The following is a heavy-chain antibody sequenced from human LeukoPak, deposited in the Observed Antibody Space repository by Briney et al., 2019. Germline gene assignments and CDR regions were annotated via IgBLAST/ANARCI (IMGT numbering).Heavy chain of an antibody. CDR2: ISGSGDSI. V-gene: IGHV3-23*01. D-gene: IGHD6-19*01. CDR1: GFTFNNYA. J-gene: IGHJ4*02. CDR3: AKATSVPWSSGWYFDY. Sequence: GGSLRLSCAASGFTFNNYAMSWVRQAPGKGLEWVSDISGSGDSIYYADSVKGRFTISRDNSKNTLYLQMNSLRAEDTAVYYCAKATSVPWSSGWYFDYWGQGTLVTVSS.